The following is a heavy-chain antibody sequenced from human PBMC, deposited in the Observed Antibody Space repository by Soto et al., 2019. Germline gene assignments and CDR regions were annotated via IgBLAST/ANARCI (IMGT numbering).Heavy chain of an antibody. CDR2: ISSSSATI. CDR1: EFIFGSYS. Sequence: EVQLVESGGGLVQPGGSLRLSCAASEFIFGSYSMNWVRQAPGTGLEWVSYISSSSATIYYGDSVKGRFTISRDNAENSLYLEMNSLGDEDTAVYYCARETGFGGGGYRTLKAFDIWGQGTMVTVSS. CDR3: ARETGFGGGGYRTLKAFDI. J-gene: IGHJ3*02. V-gene: IGHV3-48*02. D-gene: IGHD2-21*01.